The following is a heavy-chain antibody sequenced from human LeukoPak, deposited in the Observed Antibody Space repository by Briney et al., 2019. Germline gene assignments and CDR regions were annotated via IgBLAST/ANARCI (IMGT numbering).Heavy chain of an antibody. CDR1: GFTFSSYS. Sequence: GGSLRLSCAASGFTFSSYSMNWVRQAPGKGLEWVSSISSSSSYIYYADSVKGRFTISRDNAKNSLYLQMNSLRGEDTSVYYCAREGANYYDSSGYYYAPDYWGQGTLVTVSS. V-gene: IGHV3-21*01. D-gene: IGHD3-22*01. CDR3: AREGANYYDSSGYYYAPDY. CDR2: ISSSSSYI. J-gene: IGHJ4*02.